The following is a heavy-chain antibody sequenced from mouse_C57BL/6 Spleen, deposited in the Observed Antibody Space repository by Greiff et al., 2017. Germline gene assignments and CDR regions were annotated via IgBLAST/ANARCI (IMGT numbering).Heavy chain of an antibody. CDR1: GYTFTDYE. V-gene: IGHV1-15*01. D-gene: IGHD1-1*01. CDR3: TGFITTGGGAMDY. CDR2: IDPETGGT. J-gene: IGHJ4*01. Sequence: QVQLKESGAELVRPGASVTLSCKASGYTFTDYEMHWVKQTPVHGLEWIGAIDPETGGTAYNQKFKGKAILTADKSSSTAYMELRSLTSEDSAVYYCTGFITTGGGAMDYWGQGTSVTVSS.